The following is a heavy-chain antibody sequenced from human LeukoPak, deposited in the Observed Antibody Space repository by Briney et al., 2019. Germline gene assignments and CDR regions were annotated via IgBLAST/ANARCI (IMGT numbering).Heavy chain of an antibody. J-gene: IGHJ4*02. CDR1: GFPFDHFG. Sequence: GGSLRLSCAASGFPFDHFGMHWIRQAPGKGLEWVAFIRHVGENSFVADSVKGRFTISRDNSRNTMHLQMNSLRAEDTAVFYCARGYYTSGGFRFDYWGQGTLVTVSS. CDR2: IRHVGENS. CDR3: ARGYYTSGGFRFDY. D-gene: IGHD3-3*01. V-gene: IGHV3-30*02.